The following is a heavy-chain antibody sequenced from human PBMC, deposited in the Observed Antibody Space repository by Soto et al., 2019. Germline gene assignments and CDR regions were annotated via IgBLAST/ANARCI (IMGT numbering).Heavy chain of an antibody. J-gene: IGHJ4*02. CDR3: ARPYCSGGSCYSSPLAY. D-gene: IGHD2-15*01. CDR1: GYTFTSYY. Sequence: ASVKVSCKASGYTFTSYYMHWVRQAPGQGLEWMGIINPSGGSTSYAQKFQGRVTMTRDTSTSTVYMELSSLRSEDTAVYYCARPYCSGGSCYSSPLAYWGQGTLVTVS. CDR2: INPSGGST. V-gene: IGHV1-46*01.